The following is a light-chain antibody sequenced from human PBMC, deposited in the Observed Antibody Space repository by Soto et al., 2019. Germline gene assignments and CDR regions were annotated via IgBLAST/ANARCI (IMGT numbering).Light chain of an antibody. J-gene: IGKJ1*01. CDR2: GAS. Sequence: EIVLTQSPGTLSLSPWERATLSCRASQSVTNNYSAWFQQKPGQAPRPLMYGASSRATGIPDRFSGSGSGTDFTLTITRLEPEDFAVYYCQQYASSRTFGQGTKVDIK. CDR1: QSVTNNY. CDR3: QQYASSRT. V-gene: IGKV3-20*01.